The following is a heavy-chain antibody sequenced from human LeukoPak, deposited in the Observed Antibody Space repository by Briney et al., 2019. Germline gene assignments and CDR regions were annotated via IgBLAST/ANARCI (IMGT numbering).Heavy chain of an antibody. CDR2: VHLDGRT. CDR3: AREGGFYRPLDY. CDR1: GGSVINTNW. D-gene: IGHD3-3*01. V-gene: IGHV4-4*02. J-gene: IGHJ4*02. Sequence: PSGTLSLTCGVSGGSVINTNWWTWARQPPGKGLEWIGEVHLDGRTNYNPSLESRLTMSVDVSEDQVSLKLTSVTAADTAVYYCAREGGFYRPLDYSGQGTPVTVSS.